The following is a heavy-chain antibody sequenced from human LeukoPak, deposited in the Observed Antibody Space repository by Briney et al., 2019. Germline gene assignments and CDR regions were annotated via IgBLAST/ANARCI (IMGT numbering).Heavy chain of an antibody. V-gene: IGHV1-18*01. J-gene: IGHJ3*02. Sequence: ASVTLSFTSAGYTFTIYGISWGRHAPGQGLGRMWWISAYNSKTNYAQKHQGRVTMTTDTSTSTAYMELRSLSSDDTAVYYCAVYSGSYNDAFDIWGQGTMVTVSS. CDR1: GYTFTIYG. CDR2: ISAYNSKT. CDR3: AVYSGSYNDAFDI. D-gene: IGHD1-26*01.